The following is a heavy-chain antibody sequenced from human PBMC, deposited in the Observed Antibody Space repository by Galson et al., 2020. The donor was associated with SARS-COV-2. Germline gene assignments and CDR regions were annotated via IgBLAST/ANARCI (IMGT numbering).Heavy chain of an antibody. CDR1: GGSISSGDYY. D-gene: IGHD3-22*01. CDR2: IYYSGST. Sequence: ETSETLSLTCTVSGGSISSGDYYWSWIRQPPGKGLEWIGYIYYSGSTYYNPSLKSRVTISVDTSKNQFSLKLSSVTAADTAVYYCARAYYYDTYYFDYWGQGTLVTVSS. J-gene: IGHJ4*02. CDR3: ARAYYYDTYYFDY. V-gene: IGHV4-30-4*01.